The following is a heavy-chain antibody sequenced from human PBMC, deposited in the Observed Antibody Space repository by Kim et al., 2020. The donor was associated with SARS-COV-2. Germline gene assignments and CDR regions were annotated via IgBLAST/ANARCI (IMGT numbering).Heavy chain of an antibody. Sequence: GGSLRLSCAASGFTVSSNYMSWVRQAPGKGLEWVSVIYSGGSTYYADSVKGRFTISKDNSKNTLYLQMNSLRAEDTVVYYCARDRVPAALYSYYYYAMDVWGQGTTVTVSS. J-gene: IGHJ6*02. CDR2: IYSGGST. D-gene: IGHD2-2*01. CDR3: ARDRVPAALYSYYYYAMDV. CDR1: GFTVSSNY. V-gene: IGHV3-53*01.